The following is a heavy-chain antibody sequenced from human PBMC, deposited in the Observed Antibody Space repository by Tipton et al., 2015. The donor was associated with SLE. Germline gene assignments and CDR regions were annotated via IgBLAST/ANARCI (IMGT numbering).Heavy chain of an antibody. J-gene: IGHJ4*02. CDR3: AREDHSTYVH. CDR2: IKQDGTEK. CDR1: GFTFNTYY. Sequence: SLRLSCAVSGFTFNTYYMSWVRPAPGNRLEWVANIKQDGTEKFYVESVKGRFTISRENAKYSLYLQMNSLRADDTAVYYGAREDHSTYVHRGQGTLVTVSS. V-gene: IGHV3-7*04. D-gene: IGHD4-11*01.